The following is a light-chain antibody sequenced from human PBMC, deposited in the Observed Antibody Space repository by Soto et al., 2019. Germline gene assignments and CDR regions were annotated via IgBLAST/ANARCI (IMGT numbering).Light chain of an antibody. J-gene: IGKJ4*02. CDR3: QQYSNWWT. CDR2: GAS. CDR1: QSVSRY. V-gene: IGKV3D-15*01. Sequence: IILPRPRATPSVSSVQRATLSSRASQSVSRYLAWYQQKPGQAPRLLIYGASTRATGIPARFSGSGSGTEFTLTISSLESEDFAVYYCQQYSNWWTFGGGTKVDIK.